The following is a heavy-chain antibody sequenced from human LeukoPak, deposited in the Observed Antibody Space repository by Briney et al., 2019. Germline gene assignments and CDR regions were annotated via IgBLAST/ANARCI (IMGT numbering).Heavy chain of an antibody. V-gene: IGHV4-31*03. Sequence: SETLSLTCTVSGGSISSGGHYWSWIRQHPGKGLEWIGYIYYSGSTYYNPSLKSRVTISVDTSKNQFSLKLSSVTAADTAVYYCARLLAYCGGDCYAADYWGQGTLVTVSS. CDR2: IYYSGST. D-gene: IGHD2-21*02. CDR3: ARLLAYCGGDCYAADY. J-gene: IGHJ4*02. CDR1: GGSISSGGHY.